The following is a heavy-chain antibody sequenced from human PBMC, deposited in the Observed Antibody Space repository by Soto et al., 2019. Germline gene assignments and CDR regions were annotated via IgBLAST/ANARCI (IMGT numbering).Heavy chain of an antibody. CDR2: IIPIFGTA. V-gene: IGHV1-69*13. D-gene: IGHD5-12*01. CDR1: GGTFSIYA. CDR3: AGYSGYDYWFDP. J-gene: IGHJ5*02. Sequence: GASVKVSCKASGGTFSIYAISWVRQAPGQGLEWMGGIIPIFGTANYAQKFQGRVTITADESTSTAYMELSSLRSEDTAVYYCAGYSGYDYWFDPWGQGTLVTGSS.